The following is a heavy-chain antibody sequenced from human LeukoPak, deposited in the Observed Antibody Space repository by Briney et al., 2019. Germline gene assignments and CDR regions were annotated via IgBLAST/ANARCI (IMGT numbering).Heavy chain of an antibody. Sequence: QSGGSLRLSCAASGFTFSSYGMHWVRQAPGKGLEWVAFIRYDGSNKYYADSVKGRFTISRDNSKNTLYLQMNSLRAEDTAVYYCAKETWTAVAGAYWGQGTLVTVSS. CDR3: AKETWTAVAGAY. CDR1: GFTFSSYG. D-gene: IGHD6-19*01. CDR2: IRYDGSNK. V-gene: IGHV3-30*02. J-gene: IGHJ4*02.